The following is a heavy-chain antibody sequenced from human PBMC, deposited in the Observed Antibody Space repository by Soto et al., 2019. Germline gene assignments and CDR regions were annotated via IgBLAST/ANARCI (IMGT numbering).Heavy chain of an antibody. CDR3: GRSSSAVDYVFPFDY. CDR1: GFTFSSYG. J-gene: IGHJ4*02. CDR2: IWYDGSNK. D-gene: IGHD3-16*01. Sequence: QVQLVESGGGVVQPGRSLRLSCAASGFTFSSYGMHWVRQAPGKGLEWVAVIWYDGSNKYYADSVKGRFTISRDNSKNTLYLQRNGRRAEERAVYSCGRSSSAVDYVFPFDYWGQGTLVTVSS. V-gene: IGHV3-33*01.